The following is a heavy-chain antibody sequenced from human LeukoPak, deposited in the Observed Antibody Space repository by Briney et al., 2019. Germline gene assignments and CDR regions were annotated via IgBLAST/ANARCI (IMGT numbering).Heavy chain of an antibody. J-gene: IGHJ5*02. CDR1: GYTFTSYY. D-gene: IGHD3-3*01. CDR2: INPSGGST. V-gene: IGHV1-46*01. Sequence: ASVKVSCKASGYTFTSYYMHWVRQAPGQGLEWMGIINPSGGSTSYAQKFQGRVTMTRDTSTSTVYMELSSLRSEDTAVYYCAREMYYDFWSGLGYNWFDPWGQGTLVTASS. CDR3: AREMYYDFWSGLGYNWFDP.